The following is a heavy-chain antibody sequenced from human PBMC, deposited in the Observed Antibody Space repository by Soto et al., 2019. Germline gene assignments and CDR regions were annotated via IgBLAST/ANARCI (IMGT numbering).Heavy chain of an antibody. Sequence: GGSLRLSCSASGFTFSSYAMHWVRQAPGKXLEYVSAISSNGGSTYYADSVKGRFTISRDNSKNTLYLQMSSLRAEDTAVYYCVNYQENISSGYYPGYFDYWGQGTLVTVSS. V-gene: IGHV3-64D*06. J-gene: IGHJ4*02. CDR1: GFTFSSYA. CDR2: ISSNGGST. D-gene: IGHD3-22*01. CDR3: VNYQENISSGYYPGYFDY.